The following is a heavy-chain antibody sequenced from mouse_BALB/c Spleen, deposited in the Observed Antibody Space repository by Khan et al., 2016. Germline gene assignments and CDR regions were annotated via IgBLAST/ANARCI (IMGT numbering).Heavy chain of an antibody. J-gene: IGHJ2*01. CDR2: INPSTGYT. CDR1: GYTFTSYW. V-gene: IGHV1-7*01. D-gene: IGHD2-1*01. CDR3: ARILYEGKCQDY. Sequence: QVQLKQSGAELAKPGASVKMSCKASGYTFTSYWMHWVKQRPGQGLEWIGYINPSTGYTEYNQKFKDKATLTADKSSSTAYMQLSSLTSEDAAVYYCARILYEGKCQDYWGQGTTLTVSS.